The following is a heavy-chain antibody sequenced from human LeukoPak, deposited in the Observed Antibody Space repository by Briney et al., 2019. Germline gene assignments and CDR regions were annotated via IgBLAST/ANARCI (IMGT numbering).Heavy chain of an antibody. J-gene: IGHJ3*02. CDR2: IYFSGST. D-gene: IGHD3-10*01. CDR3: VRGGSGISNAFDI. CDR1: GGSISSYY. V-gene: IGHV4-59*01. Sequence: PSETLSLTCTVSGGSISSYYWSWIRQPPGKGLEWIGYIYFSGSTNYNPSLKSRVAISVDTSKNQFSLKLSSVTAADTAVYYCVRGGSGISNAFDIWGQGTMVTVSS.